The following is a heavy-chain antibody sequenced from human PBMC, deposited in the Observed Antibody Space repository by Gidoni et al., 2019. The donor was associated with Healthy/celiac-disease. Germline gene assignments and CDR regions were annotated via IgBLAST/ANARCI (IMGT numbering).Heavy chain of an antibody. CDR2: IYHSGST. Sequence: QVQLQESGPGLVKPSETLSLICTVSGYSISSGYYWGWIRQPPGKGLEWIGSIYHSGSTYYNPSLKSRVTISVDTSKNQFSLKLSSVTAADTAVYYCARDLSIAAAPWYFDYWGQGTLVTVSS. CDR1: GYSISSGYY. CDR3: ARDLSIAAAPWYFDY. V-gene: IGHV4-38-2*02. D-gene: IGHD6-13*01. J-gene: IGHJ4*02.